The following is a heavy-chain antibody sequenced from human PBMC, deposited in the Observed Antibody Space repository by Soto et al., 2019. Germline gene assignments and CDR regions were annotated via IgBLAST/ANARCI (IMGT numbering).Heavy chain of an antibody. CDR2: ISGSGGST. D-gene: IGHD4-17*01. J-gene: IGHJ4*02. Sequence: EVQLLESGGGLVQPGGSLRLSCAASGFTFSSYAMSWVRQAPGKGLEWVSAISGSGGSTYYADSVKGRFTISRDNFKNTLYLQMNSLRAEDTAVYYCAYGLYTTVTTNDYWGQGTLVTVSS. CDR1: GFTFSSYA. CDR3: AYGLYTTVTTNDY. V-gene: IGHV3-23*01.